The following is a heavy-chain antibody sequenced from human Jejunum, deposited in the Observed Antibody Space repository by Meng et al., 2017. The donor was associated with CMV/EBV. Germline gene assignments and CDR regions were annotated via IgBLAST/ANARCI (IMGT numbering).Heavy chain of an antibody. V-gene: IGHV3-23*01. Sequence: SGFSFSNNVRNWVRKTPGKGLEWVSSISDSGKNTYYADSVKGRFTISRDNSKNTLYLQMNSLRGEDTAVYYCAKDRDGNSYFYFDYWGQGTLVTVSS. CDR3: AKDRDGNSYFYFDY. D-gene: IGHD2/OR15-2a*01. J-gene: IGHJ4*02. CDR1: GFSFSNNV. CDR2: ISDSGKNT.